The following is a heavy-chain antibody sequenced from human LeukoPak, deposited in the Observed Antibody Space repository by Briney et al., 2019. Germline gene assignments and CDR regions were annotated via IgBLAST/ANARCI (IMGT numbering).Heavy chain of an antibody. Sequence: VASVKVSCKASGYTFTSYDINWVRQATGQGLEWMGWMNPNSGNTGYAQKFQGRVTITRDTSASTAYMELSSLRSEDTAVYYCASTRAYYYGSGSYSTRFDYWGQGTLVTVSS. CDR3: ASTRAYYYGSGSYSTRFDY. J-gene: IGHJ4*02. CDR1: GYTFTSYD. V-gene: IGHV1-8*01. CDR2: MNPNSGNT. D-gene: IGHD3-10*01.